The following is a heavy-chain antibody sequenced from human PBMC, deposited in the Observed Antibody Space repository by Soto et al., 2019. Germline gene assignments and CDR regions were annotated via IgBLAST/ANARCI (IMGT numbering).Heavy chain of an antibody. CDR2: ISWNSGSI. CDR3: AKVPNSSGWYRPFDY. CDR1: GFIFENYA. V-gene: IGHV3-9*01. J-gene: IGHJ4*02. D-gene: IGHD6-19*01. Sequence: PGGSLRLSCAASGFIFENYAMHWVRQTPGKGLEWVSGISWNSGSIGYADSVKGRFTISRDNSKNTLYLQMNSLRAEDTAVYYCAKVPNSSGWYRPFDYWGQGTLVTVSS.